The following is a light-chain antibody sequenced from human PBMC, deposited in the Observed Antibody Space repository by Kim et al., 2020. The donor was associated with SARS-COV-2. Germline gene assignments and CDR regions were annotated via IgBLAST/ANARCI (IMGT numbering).Light chain of an antibody. J-gene: IGLJ2*01. CDR2: GKN. CDR1: SLRSYY. V-gene: IGLV3-19*01. Sequence: ALGQTVRITCQGDSLRSYYASWYQQKPGQAPVLVIYGKNNRPSGILDRFSDSSSGNTASLTITGAQAEDEADYYCNSRDSSGNHLVFGGGTQLTVL. CDR3: NSRDSSGNHLV.